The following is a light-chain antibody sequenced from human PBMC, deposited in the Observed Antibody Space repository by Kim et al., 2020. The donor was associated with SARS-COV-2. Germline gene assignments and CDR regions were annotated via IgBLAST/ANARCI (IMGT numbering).Light chain of an antibody. CDR3: NSRDSSGNHWV. J-gene: IGLJ3*02. Sequence: ACGQKVRSTCQGDSLRSYYASWYQQKPGQAPVLVIYGKNNRPSGIPDRFSGSSSGNTASLTITGAQAEDEADYYCNSRDSSGNHWVFGGGTKLTVL. V-gene: IGLV3-19*01. CDR2: GKN. CDR1: SLRSYY.